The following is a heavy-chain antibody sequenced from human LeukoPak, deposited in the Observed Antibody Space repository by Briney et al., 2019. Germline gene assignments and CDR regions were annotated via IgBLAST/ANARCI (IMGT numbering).Heavy chain of an antibody. CDR2: INPNSGGT. CDR3: ARDRAPPYYYDSSPNWFDP. V-gene: IGHV1-2*02. CDR1: GYTFTGYY. Sequence: ASVKVSCKASGYTFTGYYMHWVRQAPGQGLEWMGWINPNSGGTNYAQKFQGRVTMTRDTSISTAYMELSRLRSDDTAVYYCARDRAPPYYYDSSPNWFDPWGQGTLVTVSS. D-gene: IGHD3-22*01. J-gene: IGHJ5*02.